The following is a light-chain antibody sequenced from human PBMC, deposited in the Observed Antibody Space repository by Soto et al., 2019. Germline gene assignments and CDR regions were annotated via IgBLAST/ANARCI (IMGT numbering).Light chain of an antibody. J-gene: IGKJ4*01. V-gene: IGKV3-15*01. CDR2: GAS. CDR1: QSVNNN. CDR3: HHYHNAAGT. Sequence: EVVMTQSPATLSVSPGETATLSCRASQSVNNNLAWYQKKPGQGPRLLIYGASTRATGIPAGFSGSGSGTEFTLTINSLQSEDYAVYFCHHYHNAAGTFGGGTKVDIK.